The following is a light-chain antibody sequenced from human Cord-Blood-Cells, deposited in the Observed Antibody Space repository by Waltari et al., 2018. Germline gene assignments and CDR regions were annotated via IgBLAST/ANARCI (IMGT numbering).Light chain of an antibody. V-gene: IGKV3D-15*01. Sequence: EIVMTQSPATLSVSPGERATLSCRASRSVSSNLAWYQQKPGQAPRLLIDGASTRDTGSPARFSGSGSGTEFTLTISSLQSEDFAVYCCQQYNNWPPLTFGGGTKVEIK. J-gene: IGKJ4*01. CDR2: GAS. CDR3: QQYNNWPPLT. CDR1: RSVSSN.